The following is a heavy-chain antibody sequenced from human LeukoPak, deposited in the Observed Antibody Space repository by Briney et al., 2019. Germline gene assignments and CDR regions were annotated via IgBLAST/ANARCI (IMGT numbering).Heavy chain of an antibody. D-gene: IGHD3-22*01. CDR3: AKDRGRYYDSSGYYWGYYFDS. CDR2: ISYDGGNK. Sequence: GGSLRLSCAASGFTFSSYAMHWVRQAPGKGLEWVAVISYDGGNKYYADSVKGRFTISRDNSMDTLYLQMSSLRAEDTAVYYCAKDRGRYYDSSGYYWGYYFDSWGQGILVTVST. J-gene: IGHJ4*02. V-gene: IGHV3-30-3*01. CDR1: GFTFSSYA.